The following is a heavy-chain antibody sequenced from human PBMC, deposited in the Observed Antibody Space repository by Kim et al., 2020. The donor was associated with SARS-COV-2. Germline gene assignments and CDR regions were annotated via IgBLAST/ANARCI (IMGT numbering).Heavy chain of an antibody. V-gene: IGHV5-51*01. CDR3: ARQGITMVRGVIGDDAFDI. D-gene: IGHD3-10*01. CDR1: GYSFTSYW. J-gene: IGHJ3*02. Sequence: GESLKISCKGSGYSFTSYWIGWVRQMPGKGLEWMGIIYPGDSDTRYSPSFQGQVTISADKSISTAYLQWSSLKASDTAMYYCARQGITMVRGVIGDDAFDIWGQGTMVTVSS. CDR2: IYPGDSDT.